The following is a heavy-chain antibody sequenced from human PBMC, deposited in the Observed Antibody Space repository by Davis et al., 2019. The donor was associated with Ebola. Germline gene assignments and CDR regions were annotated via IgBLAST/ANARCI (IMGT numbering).Heavy chain of an antibody. CDR1: GYSFTSYW. V-gene: IGHV5-10-1*01. D-gene: IGHD3-10*01. CDR2: IDPSDSYT. CDR3: ARHEFIAELVLDV. Sequence: GESLKISCKGSGYSFTSYWIGWVRQMPGKGLEWMGRIDPSDSYTNYSPSFQGHVTISADKSISTAYLQWGSLKASDTAMYYCARHEFIAELVLDVWGQGTMVTVSS. J-gene: IGHJ6*02.